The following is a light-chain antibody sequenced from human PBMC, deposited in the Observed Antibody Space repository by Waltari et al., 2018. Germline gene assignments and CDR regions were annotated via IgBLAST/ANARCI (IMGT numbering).Light chain of an antibody. J-gene: IGKJ1*01. CDR1: QRISGD. CDR2: AAS. V-gene: IGKV1-39*01. CDR3: QQTYSNFRT. Sequence: DIQMTQSPSSLSASVGDSVTITCRASQRISGDLNWYQQRPGQAPKLLIYAASSLESGVPSRFSGSGFGTDFTLTINSLQPEDFAVYYCQQTYSNFRTFGQGTKVDVK.